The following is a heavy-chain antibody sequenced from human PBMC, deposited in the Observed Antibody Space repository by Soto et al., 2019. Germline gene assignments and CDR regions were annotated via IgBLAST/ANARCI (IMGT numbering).Heavy chain of an antibody. J-gene: IGHJ6*02. CDR3: ARSRVVVPAAIGHKHYYYYGMDV. D-gene: IGHD2-2*02. V-gene: IGHV1-2*04. Sequence: QVQLVQSGAEVKKPGASVKVSCKASGYTFTGYYMHWVRQAPGQGLEWMGWINPNSGGTNYAQKFQGWVTMTRDTSISTAYMELSRLRSDETAVYYCARSRVVVPAAIGHKHYYYYGMDVWGQGTTVTVSS. CDR1: GYTFTGYY. CDR2: INPNSGGT.